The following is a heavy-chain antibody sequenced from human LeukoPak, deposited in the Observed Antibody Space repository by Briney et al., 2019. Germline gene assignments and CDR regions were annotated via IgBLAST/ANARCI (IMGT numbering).Heavy chain of an antibody. CDR1: GFTFSSYA. CDR2: ISYDGSNK. Sequence: GGSLRLSCAASGFTFSSYAMHWVRQAPGKGLEWVAVISYDGSNKYYADSVKGRFTISRDNSKNTLYLQMNSLRAEDTAVYYCARASGGFDYWGQGTLVTLSS. CDR3: ARASGGFDY. D-gene: IGHD3-16*01. V-gene: IGHV3-30*04. J-gene: IGHJ4*02.